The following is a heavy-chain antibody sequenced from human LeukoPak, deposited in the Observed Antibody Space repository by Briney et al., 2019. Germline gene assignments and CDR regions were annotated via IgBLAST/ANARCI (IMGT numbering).Heavy chain of an antibody. J-gene: IGHJ4*02. Sequence: SVKVSCKASGGTFSSNTISWVRQAPGQGLEWMGRIIPILGIANYAQKFRGRVTITADKSTSTAYMELSSLRSEDTAVYYCARDPVDTKTPYYFDYWGQGTLVTVSS. V-gene: IGHV1-69*04. CDR2: IIPILGIA. D-gene: IGHD5-18*01. CDR3: ARDPVDTKTPYYFDY. CDR1: GGTFSSNT.